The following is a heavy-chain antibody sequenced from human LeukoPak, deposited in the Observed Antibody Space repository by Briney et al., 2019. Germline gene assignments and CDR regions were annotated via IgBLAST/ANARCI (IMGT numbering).Heavy chain of an antibody. Sequence: SETLSLTCTVSGGSISSRSYYWGWIRQPPGKGLEWIGSIYYSGSTYYNPSLKSRVTISVDTSKNQFSLKLSSVTAADTAVYYCARVGDSSSWYPFDYWGQGTLVTVSS. CDR2: IYYSGST. CDR3: ARVGDSSSWYPFDY. V-gene: IGHV4-39*07. D-gene: IGHD6-13*01. CDR1: GGSISSRSYY. J-gene: IGHJ4*02.